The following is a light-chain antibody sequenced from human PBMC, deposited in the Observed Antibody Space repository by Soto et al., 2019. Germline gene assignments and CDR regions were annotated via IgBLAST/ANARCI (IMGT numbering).Light chain of an antibody. CDR2: GAS. CDR3: QQYNNWPPGT. Sequence: IVLTQSPGTLSLSPGERATLSCRASQSVSSSHLAWYQHKPGQAPRLLIYGASTRATGIPARFSGSGSGTEFTLTISSLQSEDFAVYYCQQYNNWPPGTFGQGTKVDIK. CDR1: QSVSSSH. J-gene: IGKJ1*01. V-gene: IGKV3-15*01.